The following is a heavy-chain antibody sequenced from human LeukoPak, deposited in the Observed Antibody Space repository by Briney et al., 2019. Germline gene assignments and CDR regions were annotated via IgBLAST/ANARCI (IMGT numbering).Heavy chain of an antibody. CDR2: IYYSGST. V-gene: IGHV4-39*01. J-gene: IGHJ5*02. CDR1: GGSISSYY. Sequence: SETLSLTCTVSGGSISSYYWGWIRQPPGKGLEWIGSIYYSGSTYYNPSLKSRVTISVDTSKNQFSLKLSSVTAADTAVYYCARQVFSYYDFWSGYYATEHNWFDPWGQGTLVTVSS. D-gene: IGHD3-3*01. CDR3: ARQVFSYYDFWSGYYATEHNWFDP.